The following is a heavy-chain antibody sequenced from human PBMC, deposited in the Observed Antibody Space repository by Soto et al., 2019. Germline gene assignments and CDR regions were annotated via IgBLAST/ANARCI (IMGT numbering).Heavy chain of an antibody. CDR1: GFTFSNYG. CDR2: IWYDGSNE. CDR3: ASALETGDY. Sequence: GGSLRLSCASSGFTFSNYGMHWVRQAPGKGPEWVAVIWYDGSNEQYADSVKGRFTISRDNSKNTLYLQMNSLRAGDTAVYYCASALETGDYWGQGTLVTVSS. J-gene: IGHJ4*02. V-gene: IGHV3-33*03. D-gene: IGHD3-10*01.